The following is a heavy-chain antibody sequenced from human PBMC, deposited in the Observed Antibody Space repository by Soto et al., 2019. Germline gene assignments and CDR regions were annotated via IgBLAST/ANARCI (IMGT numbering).Heavy chain of an antibody. CDR3: AKADRYSYYYYYGMDV. CDR1: GFTFSSYA. V-gene: IGHV3-23*01. D-gene: IGHD1-1*01. CDR2: ISGSGGST. J-gene: IGHJ6*02. Sequence: HPGGSLRLSCAASGFTFSSYAMSWVRQAPGKGLEWVSAISGSGGSTYYADSVKGRFTISRDNSKNTLYLQMNSLRAEDTAVYYCAKADRYSYYYYYGMDVWGQGTTVTVSS.